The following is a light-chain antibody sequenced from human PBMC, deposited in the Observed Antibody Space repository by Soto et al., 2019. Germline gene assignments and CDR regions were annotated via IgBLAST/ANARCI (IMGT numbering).Light chain of an antibody. Sequence: EVVMTQSPATLSVSPGERVSLSCRASQSINAHLAWYQQKPGQAPRLLIHGASTRAPGIPARFSAGGFGTVFILTISSLQSEDLAVYYCQKYNTWLWTFGQGTKVEI. V-gene: IGKV3-15*01. CDR1: QSINAH. CDR3: QKYNTWLWT. J-gene: IGKJ1*01. CDR2: GAS.